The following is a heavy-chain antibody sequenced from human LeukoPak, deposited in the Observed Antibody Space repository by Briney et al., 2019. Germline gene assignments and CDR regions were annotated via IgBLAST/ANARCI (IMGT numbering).Heavy chain of an antibody. V-gene: IGHV1-2*02. CDR1: GYTFTGYY. CDR2: INPNSGGT. Sequence: ASVKASCKASGYTFTGYYMHWVRQAPGQGLEWMGWINPNSGGTNYAQKFQGRVTMTRDTSISTAYMELSRLRSEDTAVYYCASLPDFWSGYPHQFDYWGQGTLVTVSS. CDR3: ASLPDFWSGYPHQFDY. D-gene: IGHD3-3*01. J-gene: IGHJ4*02.